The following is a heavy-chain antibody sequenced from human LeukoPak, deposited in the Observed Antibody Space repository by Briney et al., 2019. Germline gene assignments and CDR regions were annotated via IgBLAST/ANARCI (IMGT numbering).Heavy chain of an antibody. J-gene: IGHJ4*02. CDR1: GFTFSNYG. CDR2: IRYDGSNR. V-gene: IGHV3-30*02. CDR3: AKDVVGATNIDY. D-gene: IGHD1-26*01. Sequence: AGGSLRLSCAASGFTFSNYGIHWVRQAPGKGLAWVAFIRYDGSNRYYADSVKGRFTISRDNSKNTLYLQMNSLRVEDTAMYYCAKDVVGATNIDYWGQGTLVTVSS.